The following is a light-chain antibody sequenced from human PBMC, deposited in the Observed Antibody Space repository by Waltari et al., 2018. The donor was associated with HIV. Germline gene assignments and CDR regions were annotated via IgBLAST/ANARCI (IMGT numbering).Light chain of an antibody. Sequence: SYELPQPSSMSVSPGQTARITCSGDVLAKNYARWFQQKPGQAPVRLIYKDNERPSGIPERCSGSSSGTTVTLTISGAQVDDEADYYCYSAADNMGVFGGGTKLTVL. CDR3: YSAADNMGV. CDR2: KDN. CDR1: VLAKNY. V-gene: IGLV3-27*01. J-gene: IGLJ3*02.